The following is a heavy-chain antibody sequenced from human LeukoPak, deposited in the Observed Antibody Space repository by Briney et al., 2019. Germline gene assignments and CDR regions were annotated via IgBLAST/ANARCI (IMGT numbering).Heavy chain of an antibody. CDR3: AKDFAYSSGWYVDY. J-gene: IGHJ4*02. CDR1: GFTFSDYY. CDR2: ISSSGSTI. Sequence: GGSLRLSCAASGFTFSDYYMCWIRQAPGKGLEWVSYISSSGSTIYYADSVKGRFTISRDNAKNSLYLQMNSLRAEDTAVYYCAKDFAYSSGWYVDYWGQGTLVTVSS. V-gene: IGHV3-11*01. D-gene: IGHD6-19*01.